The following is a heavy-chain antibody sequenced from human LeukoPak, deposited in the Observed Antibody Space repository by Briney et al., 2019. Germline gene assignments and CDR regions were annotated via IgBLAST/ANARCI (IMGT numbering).Heavy chain of an antibody. CDR1: GFTFSSYE. D-gene: IGHD2-15*01. Sequence: GGSLRLSCAASGFTFSSYEMNWVRQAPGKGLEWVSYISSSGSTIYYADSVKGRFTISRDNAKSSLYLQMNSLRAEDTTVYYCARDCGGGSCYGPYDAFDIWGQGTMVTVSS. CDR3: ARDCGGGSCYGPYDAFDI. CDR2: ISSSGSTI. V-gene: IGHV3-48*03. J-gene: IGHJ3*02.